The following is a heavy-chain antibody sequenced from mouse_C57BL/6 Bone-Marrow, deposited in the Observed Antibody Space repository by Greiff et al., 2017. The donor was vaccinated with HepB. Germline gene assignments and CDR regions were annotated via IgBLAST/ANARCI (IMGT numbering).Heavy chain of an antibody. CDR3: ARHSGLLRYWYFDV. CDR1: GFTFSDYY. Sequence: EVKLMESGGGLVQPGGSLKLSCAASGFTFSDYYMYWVRQTPEKRLEWVAYISNGGGSTYYPDTVKGRFTISRDNAKNTLYLQMSRLKSEDTAMYYCARHSGLLRYWYFDVWGTGTTVTVSS. CDR2: ISNGGGST. D-gene: IGHD1-1*01. V-gene: IGHV5-12*01. J-gene: IGHJ1*03.